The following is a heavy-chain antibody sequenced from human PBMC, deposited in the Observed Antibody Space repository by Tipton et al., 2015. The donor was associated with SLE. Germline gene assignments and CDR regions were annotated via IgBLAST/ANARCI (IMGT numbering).Heavy chain of an antibody. CDR2: IYSGGST. CDR3: AKVGGRPYYYYMDV. CDR1: GFTVSSNY. Sequence: SLRLSCAASGFTVSSNYMSWVRQAPGKGLEWVSVIYSGGSTYYADSVKGRFTISRDNSKNTLYLQMNSLRAEDTALYYCAKVGGRPYYYYMDVWGKGTTVTVSS. D-gene: IGHD3-10*01. V-gene: IGHV3-53*05. J-gene: IGHJ6*03.